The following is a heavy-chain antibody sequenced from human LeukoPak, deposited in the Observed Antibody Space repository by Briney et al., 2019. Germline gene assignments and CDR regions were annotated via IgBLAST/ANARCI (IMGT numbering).Heavy chain of an antibody. CDR3: AKDTIDGSSWYDAFDI. Sequence: GGSLRLPCAASGFTFDDYAMHWVRQAPGKVLEWVSGISWNSDNIGYADSVKGRFTISRDNAKNSLYLQMNSLRAEDTASYYCAKDTIDGSSWYDAFDIWGQGTMVTVSS. V-gene: IGHV3-9*01. D-gene: IGHD6-13*01. CDR1: GFTFDDYA. J-gene: IGHJ3*02. CDR2: ISWNSDNI.